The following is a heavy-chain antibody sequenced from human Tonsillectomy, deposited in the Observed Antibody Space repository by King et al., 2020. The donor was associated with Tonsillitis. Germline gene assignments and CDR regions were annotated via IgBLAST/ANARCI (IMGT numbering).Heavy chain of an antibody. D-gene: IGHD6-13*01. CDR2: INAKSGGT. J-gene: IGHJ3*02. CDR1: GYTLTDYY. CDR3: ARDPSRGAATADDAFDI. Sequence: VQLVESGAEMKKPGASVKVSCKASGYTLTDYYMHWVRQAPGQGLEWMGWINAKSGGTNYAQKFQGRVTMTRDTSISTAYMELSRVRSDDTAVYYCARDPSRGAATADDAFDIWGQGTMVTVS. V-gene: IGHV1-2*02.